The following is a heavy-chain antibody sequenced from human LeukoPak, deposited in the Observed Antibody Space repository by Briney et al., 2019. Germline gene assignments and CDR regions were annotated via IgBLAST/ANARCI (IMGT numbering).Heavy chain of an antibody. CDR1: GFTFSSNY. CDR2: IYSGGST. V-gene: IGHV3-53*01. D-gene: IGHD2-15*01. Sequence: XGSLRLSCAASGFTFSSNYMSWVRQAPGKGLEWVSVIYSGGSTYYSDSMKGRFTISRDNSKNTLYLQMNSLRAEDTAVYYCAGRYCSGGSCYYARWGQGTLVTVSS. J-gene: IGHJ4*02. CDR3: AGRYCSGGSCYYAR.